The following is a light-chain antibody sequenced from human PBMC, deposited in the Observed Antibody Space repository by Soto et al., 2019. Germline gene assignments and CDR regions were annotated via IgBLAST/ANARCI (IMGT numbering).Light chain of an antibody. CDR3: LQYSSFPWT. CDR2: AAS. Sequence: DVQMTQSPSSLSASVGDSLTLTCRASQTVTSYLNWYQQKPGKAPKLLIYAASTLQSGVPSRFSGSGSETEFTLTINTLQPEDSATYYCLQYSSFPWTFGQGTKVDIK. CDR1: QTVTSY. V-gene: IGKV1-17*01. J-gene: IGKJ1*01.